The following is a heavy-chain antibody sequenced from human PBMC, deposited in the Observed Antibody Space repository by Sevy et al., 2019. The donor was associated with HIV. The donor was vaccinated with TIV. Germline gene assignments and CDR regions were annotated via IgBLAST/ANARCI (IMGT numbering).Heavy chain of an antibody. J-gene: IGHJ4*02. CDR1: GFSFSSYG. CDR2: IQYDGSNK. CDR3: VKEGGGEGGDH. V-gene: IGHV3-30*02. D-gene: IGHD2-21*01. Sequence: GGSLRLSCAASGFSFSSYGMYWVRQAPGKGLEWMSYIQYDGSNKDYADSVKGRFTISRDNSKNTLYLQMNSLRVEDTAVFYCVKEGGGEGGDHWGQGTLVTVYS.